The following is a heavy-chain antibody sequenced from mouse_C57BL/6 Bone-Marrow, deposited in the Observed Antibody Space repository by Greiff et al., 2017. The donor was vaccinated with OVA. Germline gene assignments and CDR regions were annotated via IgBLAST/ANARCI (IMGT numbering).Heavy chain of an antibody. CDR3: ARQWVPIDY. CDR2: ISSGGSYT. CDR1: GFTFSSYG. J-gene: IGHJ2*01. Sequence: EVKLVESGGDLVKPGGSLKLSCAASGFTFSSYGMSWVRQTPDKRLEWVATISSGGSYTYYPDSVKGRFTISRDNAKNTLYLQMSSLKTEDTAMYYCARQWVPIDYWGQGTTLTVSS. D-gene: IGHD2-14*01. V-gene: IGHV5-6*01.